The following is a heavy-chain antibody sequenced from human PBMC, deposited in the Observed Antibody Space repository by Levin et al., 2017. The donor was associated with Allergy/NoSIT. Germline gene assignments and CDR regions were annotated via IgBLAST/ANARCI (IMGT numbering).Heavy chain of an antibody. V-gene: IGHV4-30-2*01. J-gene: IGHJ2*01. CDR3: ARASRHRGYCSSTSCASGFRWYFDL. Sequence: SETLSLTCAVSGGSISSGGYSWSWIRQPPGKGLEWIGYIYHSGSTYYNPSLKSRVTISVDRSKNQFSLKLSSVTAADTAVYYCARASRHRGYCSSTSCASGFRWYFDLWGRGTLVTVSS. CDR1: GGSISSGGYS. CDR2: IYHSGST. D-gene: IGHD2-2*01.